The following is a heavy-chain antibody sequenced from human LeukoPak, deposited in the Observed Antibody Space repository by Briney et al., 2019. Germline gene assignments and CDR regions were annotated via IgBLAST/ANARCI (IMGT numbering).Heavy chain of an antibody. CDR2: INQGGDT. CDR1: GFTFSIYT. CDR3: AKSAVAVGLGAFDV. V-gene: IGHV3-23*01. Sequence: SGGSLRLSCAASGFTFSIYTMSWVRQARGKGLEWVSAINQGGDTSYAASVKGHFTISRDNSKNTLYLQMDSLRVEDTAVYYCAKSAVAVGLGAFDVWGRGTVVTVSS. D-gene: IGHD3-16*01. J-gene: IGHJ3*01.